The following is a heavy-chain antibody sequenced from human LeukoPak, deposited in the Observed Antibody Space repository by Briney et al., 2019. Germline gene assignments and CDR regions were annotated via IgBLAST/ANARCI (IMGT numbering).Heavy chain of an antibody. Sequence: GGSLRLSCAASGFTFSDYYMSWIRQAPGKGLEWVSYISSSGSTIYYADSVKGRLTISRDNAKNSLYLQMNSLRAEDTAVYYCARDFSYYYDSSGLDPWGQGTLVTVSS. CDR2: ISSSGSTI. J-gene: IGHJ5*02. CDR1: GFTFSDYY. D-gene: IGHD3-22*01. CDR3: ARDFSYYYDSSGLDP. V-gene: IGHV3-11*01.